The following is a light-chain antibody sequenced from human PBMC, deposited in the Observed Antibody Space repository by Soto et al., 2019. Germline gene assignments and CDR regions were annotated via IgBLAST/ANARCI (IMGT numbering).Light chain of an antibody. CDR3: QQYGSSPWT. J-gene: IGKJ1*01. Sequence: QSPGTLSLSPGERATLSCRASQSVSSSYLAWYQQKPGQAPRLLIYGASSRATGIPDRFSGSGSGTDFTLTISRLEPEDFAVYYCQQYGSSPWTFGQGTKVDIK. CDR1: QSVSSSY. V-gene: IGKV3-20*01. CDR2: GAS.